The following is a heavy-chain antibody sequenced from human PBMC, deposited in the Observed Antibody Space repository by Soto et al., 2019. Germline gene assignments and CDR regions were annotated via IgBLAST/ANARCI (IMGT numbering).Heavy chain of an antibody. D-gene: IGHD4-17*01. CDR1: GYTFTGYF. Sequence: QVQLVQSGAEVKKPGASVKVSCMASGYTFTGYFMHWVRQAPGQGLEWMGWINPNSGGTNYAQKFQGRVTMTRDTSISTAYMELTRLRSDDTAVYYCARDYGDYDNWFDPWGQGTLVTVSS. CDR3: ARDYGDYDNWFDP. CDR2: INPNSGGT. V-gene: IGHV1-2*02. J-gene: IGHJ5*02.